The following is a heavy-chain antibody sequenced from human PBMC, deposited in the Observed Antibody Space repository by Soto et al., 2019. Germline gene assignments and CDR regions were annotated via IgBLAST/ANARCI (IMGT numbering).Heavy chain of an antibody. D-gene: IGHD3-22*01. Sequence: QVQLVESGGGVVQPGRSLRLSCAASGFTFSSYGMHWVRQAPGKGLEWVAVIWYDGSNKYYADSVKGRFTISRDNSKNTLYLQMNRLRAEDTAVYYCARDYDSSGYPRYDFDYWGQGTLVTVSS. V-gene: IGHV3-33*01. CDR1: GFTFSSYG. CDR3: ARDYDSSGYPRYDFDY. J-gene: IGHJ4*02. CDR2: IWYDGSNK.